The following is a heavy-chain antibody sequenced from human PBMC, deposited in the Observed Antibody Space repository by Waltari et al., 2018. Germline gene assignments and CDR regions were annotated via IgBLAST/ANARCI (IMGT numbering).Heavy chain of an antibody. CDR3: ARVAPNWSVDL. CDR2: VNNDGSGT. Sequence: EVQLVESGGGLVQPGGSLRLSCAASGFTFGSYWMHWVRQPPGKGLVWVSRVNNDGSGTIYADSVKGRFTSSRDNGKNTLYLQMNSLRAEDTGVYYCARVAPNWSVDLWGRGTLVTVSS. J-gene: IGHJ2*01. CDR1: GFTFGSYW. V-gene: IGHV3-74*01.